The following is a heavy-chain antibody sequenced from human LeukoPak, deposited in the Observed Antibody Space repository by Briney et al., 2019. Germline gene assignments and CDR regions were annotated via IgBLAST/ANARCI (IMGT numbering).Heavy chain of an antibody. D-gene: IGHD2-15*01. CDR2: MNPNSGNT. J-gene: IGHJ5*02. CDR1: GYTFTSYD. Sequence: GASVKVSCKASGYTFTSYDINWVRQATGHGLEWMGWMNPNSGNTGYAQKFQGRVTMTRNTSISTAYMELSSLRSEDTAVYYCARASGYCSGGSCYDNWFDPWGQGTLVTVSS. CDR3: ARASGYCSGGSCYDNWFDP. V-gene: IGHV1-8*01.